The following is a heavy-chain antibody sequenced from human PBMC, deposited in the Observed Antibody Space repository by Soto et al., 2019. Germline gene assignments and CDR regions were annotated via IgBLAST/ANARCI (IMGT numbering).Heavy chain of an antibody. J-gene: IGHJ4*02. D-gene: IGHD3-22*01. CDR3: ARDRSDDSSGFYS. V-gene: IGHV3-33*01. Sequence: PGKGLEWVAVIWYDGSNKYYADSVKGRFTISRDNSKNTLYLQMNSLRAEDTAVYYCARDRSDDSSGFYSWGQGTMVTVSS. CDR2: IWYDGSNK.